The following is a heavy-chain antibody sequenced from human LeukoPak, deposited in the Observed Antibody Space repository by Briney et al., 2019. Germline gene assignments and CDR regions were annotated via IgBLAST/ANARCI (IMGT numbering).Heavy chain of an antibody. V-gene: IGHV1-2*02. J-gene: IGHJ3*02. CDR2: INPNSGGT. D-gene: IGHD6-13*01. Sequence: VSVKVSCKASGYTFTGYYMHWVRQAPRQGLEWMGWINPNSGGTNYAQKFQGRVTMTRDTSISTAYIELSRLRSDDTAVYYCARVLAAAGGAFDIWGQGTMVTVSS. CDR1: GYTFTGYY. CDR3: ARVLAAAGGAFDI.